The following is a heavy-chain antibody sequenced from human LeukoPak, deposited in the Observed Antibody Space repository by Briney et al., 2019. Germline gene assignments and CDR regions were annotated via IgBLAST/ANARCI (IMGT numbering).Heavy chain of an antibody. CDR1: GFTFRRYW. Sequence: GGSLRLSCVASGFTFRRYWMSWVRQAPGKGLEWVANIKQDGSMKYYVDSVKGRFTISRDNAKDSLNLQMNSMRAEDTAVYYCAREMGLGVNNFDYWGQGTLVTASS. D-gene: IGHD3-16*01. CDR3: AREMGLGVNNFDY. V-gene: IGHV3-7*01. CDR2: IKQDGSMK. J-gene: IGHJ4*02.